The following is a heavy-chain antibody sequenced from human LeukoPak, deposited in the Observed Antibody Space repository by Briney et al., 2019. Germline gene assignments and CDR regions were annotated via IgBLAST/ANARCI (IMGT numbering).Heavy chain of an antibody. D-gene: IGHD5-18*01. CDR3: ARVGYSYGPPYNWFDP. V-gene: IGHV1-2*02. J-gene: IGHJ5*02. CDR2: INPNSGGT. CDR1: GYTFSDYY. Sequence: GASVKVSCKASGYTFSDYYMHWVRQAPGQGHEWMGWINPNSGGTNYAQKFQGRVTMTRDTSISTAYMELSRLRSDDTAVYYCARVGYSYGPPYNWFDPWGQGTLVTVSS.